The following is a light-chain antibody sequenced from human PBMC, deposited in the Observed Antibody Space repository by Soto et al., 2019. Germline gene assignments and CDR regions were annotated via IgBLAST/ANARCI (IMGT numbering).Light chain of an antibody. J-gene: IGKJ5*01. CDR1: QSISSY. Sequence: IQITQSPSSPSASVGDRVTITCRASQSISSYLNWYQQKPRKAPKLMIYAAYSLQSGVPSTFSGSGSGTDFTLTISSLQPEDFATYYCQQSYRTPPITCGQGTRLEIK. CDR2: AAY. CDR3: QQSYRTPPIT. V-gene: IGKV1-39*01.